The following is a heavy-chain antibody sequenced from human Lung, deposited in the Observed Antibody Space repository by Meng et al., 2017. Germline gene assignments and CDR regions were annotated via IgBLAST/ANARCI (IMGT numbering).Heavy chain of an antibody. CDR2: INPKSGDT. CDR3: ARDEDISAAGKLFGDY. D-gene: IGHD6-13*01. V-gene: IGHV1-2*06. CDR1: GYNFPNYY. Sequence: QGQLVQSGAEVEEPGASVKVSCKPSGYNFPNYYIHWGRRAPGQGLEWMGRINPKSGDTHYAQRFQGRVTMTGDTSISTAYMELSGLRSDDTAMYYCARDEDISAAGKLFGDYWGQGTLVTVSS. J-gene: IGHJ4*02.